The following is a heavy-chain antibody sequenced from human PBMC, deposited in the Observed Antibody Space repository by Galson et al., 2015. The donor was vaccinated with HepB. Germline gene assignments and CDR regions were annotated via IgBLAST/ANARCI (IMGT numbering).Heavy chain of an antibody. V-gene: IGHV3-23*01. CDR3: AKDRPDYGDYPTYNWFDP. Sequence: SLRLSCAASGFTFSSYAMSWVRQAPGKGLEWVSAISGSGGSTYYADSVKGRFTISRDNSKNTLYLQMNSLRAEDTAVYYCAKDRPDYGDYPTYNWFDPWGQGTLVTVSS. J-gene: IGHJ5*02. CDR2: ISGSGGST. D-gene: IGHD4-17*01. CDR1: GFTFSSYA.